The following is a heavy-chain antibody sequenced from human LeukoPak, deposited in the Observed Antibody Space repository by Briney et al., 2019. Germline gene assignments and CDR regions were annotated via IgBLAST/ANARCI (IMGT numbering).Heavy chain of an antibody. CDR1: GYTFTGYY. V-gene: IGHV1-2*02. D-gene: IGHD3-10*01. J-gene: IGHJ3*02. CDR2: INPNSGGT. CDR3: ARGAYGSGWEAFDI. Sequence: ASVKVSCKASGYTFTGYYMHWVRQAPGQGLEWMGWINPNSGGTNYEQNFQGRVTMTRDTSISTAYMELSRLRSDDTAVYYCARGAYGSGWEAFDIWGLGTMVTVSS.